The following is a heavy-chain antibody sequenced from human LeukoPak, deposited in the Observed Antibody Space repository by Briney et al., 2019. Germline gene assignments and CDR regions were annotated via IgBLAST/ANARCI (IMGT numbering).Heavy chain of an antibody. J-gene: IGHJ4*02. CDR2: ISSSSSYI. Sequence: GGSLRLSCAASGFTVSSNYMSWVRQAPGKGLEWVSSISSSSSYIYYADSVKGRFTISRDNAKNSLYLQMNSLRAEDTAVYYCARVLWTKYYFDYWGQGTLVTVSS. V-gene: IGHV3-21*01. CDR1: GFTVSSNY. D-gene: IGHD3-10*01. CDR3: ARVLWTKYYFDY.